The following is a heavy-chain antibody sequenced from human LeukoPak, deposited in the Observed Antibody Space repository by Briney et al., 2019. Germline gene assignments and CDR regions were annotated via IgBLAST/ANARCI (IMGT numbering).Heavy chain of an antibody. CDR2: ISVSGNT. D-gene: IGHD2-21*02. CDR1: GFTLSSYA. Sequence: GGSLRLSCAASGFTLSSYAMSWVRQGPGKGLEWVSAISVSGNTYHADSVKGRFTISRDSSKNTLYLQMNSLRAEDTAVYYCASVAYCGGDCYPPAFDIWGQGTMVTVSS. J-gene: IGHJ3*02. V-gene: IGHV3-23*01. CDR3: ASVAYCGGDCYPPAFDI.